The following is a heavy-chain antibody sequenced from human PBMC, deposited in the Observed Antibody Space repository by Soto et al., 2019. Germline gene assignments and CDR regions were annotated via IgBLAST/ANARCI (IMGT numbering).Heavy chain of an antibody. CDR1: GFIASNYA. CDR2: FSGSGGVT. CDR3: AKAGGDY. D-gene: IGHD3-10*01. J-gene: IGHJ4*02. V-gene: IGHV3-23*01. Sequence: GGSLRLSCAASGFIASNYAMSWVRQAPGKGLEWVSGFSGSGGVTFYADSVKGRFTLSRDSSKNTVYLHMSRLRAEDTAVYYCAKAGGDYWGQGTLVTVS.